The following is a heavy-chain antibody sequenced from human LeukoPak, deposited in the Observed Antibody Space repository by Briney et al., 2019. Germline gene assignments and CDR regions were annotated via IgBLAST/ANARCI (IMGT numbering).Heavy chain of an antibody. Sequence: GASVTVSFKASGYTFTSYDINWVRQATGQGGEGMGWMNPNSGNTGYAQKFQGRVTMTRNTSISTAYMELRSLRSEDTAVYYCARPEAYYYDSSGYRLHYYYGMDVWGQGTTVTVSS. D-gene: IGHD3-22*01. CDR1: GYTFTSYD. V-gene: IGHV1-8*01. J-gene: IGHJ6*02. CDR3: ARPEAYYYDSSGYRLHYYYGMDV. CDR2: MNPNSGNT.